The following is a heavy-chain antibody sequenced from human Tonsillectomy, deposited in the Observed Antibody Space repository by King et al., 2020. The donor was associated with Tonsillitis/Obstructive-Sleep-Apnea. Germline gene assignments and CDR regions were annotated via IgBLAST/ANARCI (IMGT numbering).Heavy chain of an antibody. J-gene: IGHJ3*02. D-gene: IGHD3-16*01. CDR2: IGPSDSYT. V-gene: IGHV5-10-1*01. CDR1: GYTFTTYW. Sequence: VQLVESGAEVKKPGESLGISCKGSGYTFTTYWITWVRQMPGKVLEVMGRIGPSDSYTNYSPSFQGHVTISADKSISTAYLQWSSLKTSDTAMYYFARGWGVGAFDIRGQATMVTVSS. CDR3: ARGWGVGAFDI.